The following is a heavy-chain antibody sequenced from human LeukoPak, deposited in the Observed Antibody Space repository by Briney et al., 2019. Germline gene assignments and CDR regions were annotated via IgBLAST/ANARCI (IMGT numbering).Heavy chain of an antibody. CDR2: ISGSGGGT. V-gene: IGHV3-23*01. J-gene: IGHJ4*02. CDR3: AKYYDFWRGYPIDY. D-gene: IGHD3-3*01. Sequence: PGGSLRLSCAASGFTFSSYAMTWVRQAPGKGLQWVSTISGSGGGTYYTDSVKGRFTISRDNSKNTLYLQMNSLRAEDTAVYYCAKYYDFWRGYPIDYWGQGTLVTVSS. CDR1: GFTFSSYA.